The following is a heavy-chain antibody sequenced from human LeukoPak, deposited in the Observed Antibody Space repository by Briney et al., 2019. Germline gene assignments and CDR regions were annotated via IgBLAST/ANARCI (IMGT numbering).Heavy chain of an antibody. V-gene: IGHV4-39*07. D-gene: IGHD3-9*01. CDR3: ARGDILTGYSY. CDR1: GGSISSSNYY. Sequence: KPSETLSLTCTVSGGSISSSNYYWAWIRQPPGKGLEWIASISYSVTTYYNPSLKSRVTISVDTSKNQFSLNLRSATAADTAVYYCARGDILTGYSYWGQGTLVTVSS. CDR2: ISYSVTT. J-gene: IGHJ4*02.